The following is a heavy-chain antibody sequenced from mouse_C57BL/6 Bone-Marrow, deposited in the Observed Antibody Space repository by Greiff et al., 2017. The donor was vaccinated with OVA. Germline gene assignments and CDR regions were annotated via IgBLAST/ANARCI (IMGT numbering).Heavy chain of an antibody. J-gene: IGHJ1*03. CDR1: GYTFTDYY. V-gene: IGHV1-26*01. CDR3: ARDYYGSTGYFDV. D-gene: IGHD1-1*01. CDR2: INPNNGGT. Sequence: VQLKQSGPELVKPGASVKISCKASGYTFTDYYMNWVKQSHGQSLEWIGDINPNNGGTSYNQKFKGKATLTVDKSSSTAYMELRSLTSEDSAVYYCARDYYGSTGYFDVWGTGTTVTVSS.